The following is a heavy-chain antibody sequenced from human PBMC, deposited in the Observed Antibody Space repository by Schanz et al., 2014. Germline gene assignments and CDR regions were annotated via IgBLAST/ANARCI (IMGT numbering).Heavy chain of an antibody. V-gene: IGHV1-46*01. Sequence: QVQLVQSGAEVKKPGASVKVSCKASGYTFVSYSMHWVRQAPGQGLEWMGIINPSGGGTSYALRFQDRVTVTRDTSRSTVYMELSSLRSEDTAVYYCARVVRSDYLSELDFWGQGTQVIVSS. CDR3: ARVVRSDYLSELDF. D-gene: IGHD4-17*01. J-gene: IGHJ4*02. CDR2: INPSGGGT. CDR1: GYTFVSYS.